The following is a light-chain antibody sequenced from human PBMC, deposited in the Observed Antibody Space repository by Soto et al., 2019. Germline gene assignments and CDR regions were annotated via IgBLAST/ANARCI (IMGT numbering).Light chain of an antibody. Sequence: QSVLTQPPSASGSPGQSVAISCTGTSSDIGGYNYVSWYQQHPGKAPKLMIFEVSQRPSGVPDRFSGSKSGNTASLTVSGLQAEDEADYYCSSYAGSNNLVFGGGIKLTVL. CDR3: SSYAGSNNLV. CDR2: EVS. CDR1: SSDIGGYNY. V-gene: IGLV2-8*01. J-gene: IGLJ2*01.